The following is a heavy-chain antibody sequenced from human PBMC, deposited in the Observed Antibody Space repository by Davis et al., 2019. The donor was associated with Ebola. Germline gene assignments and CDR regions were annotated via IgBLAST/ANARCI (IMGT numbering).Heavy chain of an antibody. V-gene: IGHV4-59*12. CDR1: GGSISSYY. CDR2: IYYSGST. J-gene: IGHJ4*02. Sequence: MPSETLSLTCTVSGGSISSYYWSWIRQPPGKGLEWIGYIYYSGSTNYNPSLKSRVTISVDTSKNQFSLKLSSVTAADTAVYYCARELLWFGEIFGYYFDYWGQGTLVTVSS. D-gene: IGHD3-10*01. CDR3: ARELLWFGEIFGYYFDY.